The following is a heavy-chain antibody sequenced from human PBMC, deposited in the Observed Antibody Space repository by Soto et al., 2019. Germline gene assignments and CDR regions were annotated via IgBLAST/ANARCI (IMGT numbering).Heavy chain of an antibody. D-gene: IGHD3-3*01. V-gene: IGHV1-18*01. Sequence: ASVKVSCKASGCTFTSYGISWVRQAPGQGLEWMGWISAYNGNTNYAQKLQGRVTMTADTSTSTAYMELRSLRSDDTAVYYCARDVPMTIFGVVTQFRTRDWFDPWGQGTLVTVSS. CDR3: ARDVPMTIFGVVTQFRTRDWFDP. CDR2: ISAYNGNT. CDR1: GCTFTSYG. J-gene: IGHJ5*02.